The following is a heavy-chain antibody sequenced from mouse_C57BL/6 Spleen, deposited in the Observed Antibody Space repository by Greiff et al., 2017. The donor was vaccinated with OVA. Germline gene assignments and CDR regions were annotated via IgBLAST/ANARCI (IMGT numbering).Heavy chain of an antibody. V-gene: IGHV1-53*01. D-gene: IGHD6-2*01. CDR2: INPSNGGT. J-gene: IGHJ2*01. CDR1: GYTFTSYW. CDR3: ARTLLLNYFDY. Sequence: QVQLKDSGTELVKPGASVKLSCKASGYTFTSYWMHWVKQRPGQGLEWIGNINPSNGGTNYNEKFKSKATLTVDKSSSTAYMQLSSLTSEDSAVYYCARTLLLNYFDYWGQGTTLTVSS.